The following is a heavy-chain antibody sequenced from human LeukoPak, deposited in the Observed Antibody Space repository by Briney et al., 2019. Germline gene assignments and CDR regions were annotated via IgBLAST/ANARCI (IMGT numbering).Heavy chain of an antibody. CDR2: IYSGGST. CDR3: ARDRVAGPYYYYYYGMDV. Sequence: GGSLRLSCAASGFTVSSNYMSWVRQAPGKGLEWVSVIYSGGSTYYADSVKGRFTISRDNSKNTLYLQMNSLRAEDTAAYYCARDRVAGPYYYYYYGMDVWGQGTTVTVSS. CDR1: GFTVSSNY. V-gene: IGHV3-53*01. D-gene: IGHD6-19*01. J-gene: IGHJ6*02.